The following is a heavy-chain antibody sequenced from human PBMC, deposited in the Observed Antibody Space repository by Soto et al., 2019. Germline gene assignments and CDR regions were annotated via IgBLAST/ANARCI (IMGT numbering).Heavy chain of an antibody. V-gene: IGHV3-23*01. CDR3: AKQQRSGTPYYYSMDV. CDR1: GFTFSSYA. CDR2: ISGSGGSA. J-gene: IGHJ6*02. Sequence: EVQLLESGGGLVQPGGSLRLSCAASGFTFSSYAMSWVRQAPGKGLEWVSTISGSGGSAYYADSVKGRFTISRDNSKNTLYLQMNSLRAEDTAVYYCAKQQRSGTPYYYSMDVWGQGTTVTVSS. D-gene: IGHD3-10*01.